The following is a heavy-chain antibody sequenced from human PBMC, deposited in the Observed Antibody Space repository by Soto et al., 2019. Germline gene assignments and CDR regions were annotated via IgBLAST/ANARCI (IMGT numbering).Heavy chain of an antibody. J-gene: IGHJ4*02. CDR2: ISSSSSTI. V-gene: IGHV3-48*01. CDR3: ARDTISNSGSYYFDY. Sequence: GGSLRLSCAASGFTFSSYSMNWVRQAPGKGLEWVSYISSSSSTIYYADSVKGRFTISRDNAKNSLYLQMNSLRAEDTAVYYCARDTISNSGSYYFDYWGQGTLVTVSS. CDR1: GFTFSSYS. D-gene: IGHD3-10*01.